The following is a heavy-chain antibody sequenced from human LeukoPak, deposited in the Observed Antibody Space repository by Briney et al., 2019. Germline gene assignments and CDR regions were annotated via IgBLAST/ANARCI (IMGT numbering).Heavy chain of an antibody. J-gene: IGHJ4*02. CDR2: IYTSGST. CDR3: AREPFRVGVLAAIDY. Sequence: SETLSLTCTVSGGSISSGSYYWGWIRQPAGKGLEWIGRIYTSGSTNYNPSLKSRVTISVDTSKNQFSLKLSSVTAADTAVYYCAREPFRVGVLAAIDYWGQGTLVTVSS. CDR1: GGSISSGSYY. D-gene: IGHD2-2*01. V-gene: IGHV4-61*02.